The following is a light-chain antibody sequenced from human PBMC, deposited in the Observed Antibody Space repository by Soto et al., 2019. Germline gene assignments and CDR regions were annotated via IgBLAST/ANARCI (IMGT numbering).Light chain of an antibody. J-gene: IGLJ7*01. CDR3: SSYTTRNTVL. Sequence: QSALTQPASVSGSPGQSITISCTGTSSDVGGYSYVSWYQQHPGRAPQLMIYEVSNRPSGVSNRFSGSKSGNTASLTISGLQAEDEADYYCSSYTTRNTVLFGGGTQLTV. V-gene: IGLV2-14*01. CDR2: EVS. CDR1: SSDVGGYSY.